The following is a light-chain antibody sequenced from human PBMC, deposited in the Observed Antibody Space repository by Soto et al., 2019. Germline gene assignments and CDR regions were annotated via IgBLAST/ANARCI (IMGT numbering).Light chain of an antibody. CDR3: QQYGRT. Sequence: EIVLSQSPGTLSLSPGERATLSCRASQSVSRSYLAWYQQKPGQAPRLLIYGASSRATGIPDRFSGSGSGTDFTLTISRLEPEDFAVYYCQQYGRTFGPGTKVDIK. J-gene: IGKJ3*01. CDR1: QSVSRSY. CDR2: GAS. V-gene: IGKV3-20*01.